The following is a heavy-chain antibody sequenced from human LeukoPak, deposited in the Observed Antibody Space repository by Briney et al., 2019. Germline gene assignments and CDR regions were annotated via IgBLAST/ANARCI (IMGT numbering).Heavy chain of an antibody. CDR3: AKSGYDYAEYFQH. V-gene: IGHV3-23*01. D-gene: IGHD5-12*01. CDR2: ISGSGGST. Sequence: GVSLRLSCAASGFTFSSYAMSWVRQAPGKGLEWVSAISGSGGSTYYADSVKGRFTVSRDNSKNTLYLQMNSLRAEDMAVYYCAKSGYDYAEYFQHWGQGTLVTVSS. J-gene: IGHJ1*01. CDR1: GFTFSSYA.